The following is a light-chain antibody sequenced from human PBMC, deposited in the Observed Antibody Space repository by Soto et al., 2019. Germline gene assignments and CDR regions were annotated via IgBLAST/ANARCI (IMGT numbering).Light chain of an antibody. CDR2: DAS. J-gene: IGKJ5*01. CDR1: QDISNY. CDR3: QQSDSLPIT. V-gene: IGKV1-33*01. Sequence: DIQMTQSPSSLSASVGDRVTITCRASQDISNYLNWYQQRPGKAPKRLIYDASNLERGVPSRFSGTRSGTHFTFAITSLQPEDFATYYCQQSDSLPITFGQGTRLEI.